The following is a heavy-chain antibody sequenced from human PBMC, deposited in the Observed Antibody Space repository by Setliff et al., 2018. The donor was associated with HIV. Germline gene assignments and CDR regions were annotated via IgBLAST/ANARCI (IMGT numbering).Heavy chain of an antibody. CDR3: ARHRDPPGSSWIFYYYYMDL. CDR2: INHSGST. Sequence: SETLSLTCAVYDGSFSGYYWSWIRQPPGKGLEWIGEINHSGSTNYNPSLKSRVTISVDTSKNQVSLRLSSATAADTGVYYCARHRDPPGSSWIFYYYYMDLWGGGTKVTVSS. V-gene: IGHV4-34*01. CDR1: DGSFSGYY. D-gene: IGHD6-13*01. J-gene: IGHJ6*03.